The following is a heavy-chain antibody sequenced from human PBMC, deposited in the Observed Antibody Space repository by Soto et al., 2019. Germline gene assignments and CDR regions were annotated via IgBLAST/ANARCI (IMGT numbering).Heavy chain of an antibody. CDR2: ISGSGGTT. Sequence: EVQLLVSGGGLVQPGGSLRLSCAASGFTFSNYAIAWVRQAPGKGLEWVSGISGSGGTTYYADSVKGRFTISRDNSKDTLHLQMNSLRAEDTAVYYCAKTPRQWLVYFDYWGQGALVTVSS. CDR1: GFTFSNYA. D-gene: IGHD6-19*01. J-gene: IGHJ4*02. CDR3: AKTPRQWLVYFDY. V-gene: IGHV3-23*01.